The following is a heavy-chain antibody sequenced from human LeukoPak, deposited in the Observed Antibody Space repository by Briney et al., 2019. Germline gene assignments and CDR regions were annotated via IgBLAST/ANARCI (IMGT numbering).Heavy chain of an antibody. Sequence: SETLSLTCTVSGGSISSSSYYWGWIRQPPGKGLERIGSIYYSGSTYYNPSLKSRVTISVDTSKNQFSLKLSSVTAADTAVYYCARTYYDFWSGYVGAFDIWGQGTMVTVSS. D-gene: IGHD3-3*01. V-gene: IGHV4-39*01. J-gene: IGHJ3*02. CDR1: GGSISSSSYY. CDR3: ARTYYDFWSGYVGAFDI. CDR2: IYYSGST.